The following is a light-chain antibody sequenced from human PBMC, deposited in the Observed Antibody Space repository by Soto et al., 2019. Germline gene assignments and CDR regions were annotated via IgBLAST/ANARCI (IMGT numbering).Light chain of an antibody. V-gene: IGKV3-15*01. J-gene: IGKJ1*01. CDR2: GAS. CDR3: QQYNNWSGT. CDR1: QSVGTT. Sequence: EIVMTQSPATLSVSPGERATLSCRASQSVGTTLAWYQHKPGQAPRLLIYGASTRATGIPARFSGSGSGTEFTLTISSLQSEDFAVYYCQQYNNWSGTFGQGTKVEIK.